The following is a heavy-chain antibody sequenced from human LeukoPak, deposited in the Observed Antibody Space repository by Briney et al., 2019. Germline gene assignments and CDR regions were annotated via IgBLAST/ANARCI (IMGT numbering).Heavy chain of an antibody. D-gene: IGHD5-12*01. V-gene: IGHV3-23*01. CDR2: IRGSGGTT. CDR3: AKAPTVATSYFDY. J-gene: IGHJ4*02. CDR1: GFTFSSYA. Sequence: PGGSLRLSCTASGFTFSSYAMYWVRRAPGKGLEWVSAIRGSGGTTYYADSVKGRFTISRDNSKNTLYLQMNSLRAEDTAVYYCAKAPTVATSYFDYWGQGTLVTVSS.